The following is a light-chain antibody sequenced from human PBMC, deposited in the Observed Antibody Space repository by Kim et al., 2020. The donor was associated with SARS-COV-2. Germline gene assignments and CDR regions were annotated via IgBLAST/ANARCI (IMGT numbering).Light chain of an antibody. J-gene: IGKJ4*01. CDR1: QSISSY. CDR2: AAS. V-gene: IGKV1-39*01. CDR3: QQSYSTPFT. Sequence: DIQMTQSPSSLSASVGDRVTITCRASQSISSYLNWYQQKPGKAPKLLIYAASSLQSGVPSRFSGSGSGTDFTLTISSLQPEEFATYYCQQSYSTPFTFGGGTHLEIK.